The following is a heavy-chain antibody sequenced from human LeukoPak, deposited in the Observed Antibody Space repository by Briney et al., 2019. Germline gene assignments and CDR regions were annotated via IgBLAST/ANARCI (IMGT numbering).Heavy chain of an antibody. CDR2: IIPIFGTA. J-gene: IGHJ1*01. V-gene: IGHV1-69*13. CDR3: ARDYRYYDSSGYGAEYFQH. D-gene: IGHD3-22*01. Sequence: ASVKVSCKASGGTFSSYAISWVRQAPGQGLEWMGGIIPIFGTANYAQKFQGRVTITADESTSTAYMELSSLRSEDTAVYYCARDYRYYDSSGYGAEYFQHWGQGTLVTVSS. CDR1: GGTFSSYA.